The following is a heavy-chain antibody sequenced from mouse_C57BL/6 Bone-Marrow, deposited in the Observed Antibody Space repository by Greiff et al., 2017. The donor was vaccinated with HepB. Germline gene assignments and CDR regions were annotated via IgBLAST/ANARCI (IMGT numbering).Heavy chain of an antibody. V-gene: IGHV1-26*01. CDR1: GYTFTDYY. D-gene: IGHD3-2*02. CDR3: ARMRGDSSGYDYAMDY. CDR2: INPNNGGT. J-gene: IGHJ4*01. Sequence: VQLQQSGPELVKPGASVKISCKASGYTFTDYYMNWVKQSHGKSLEWIGDINPNNGGTSYNQKFKGKATLTVDKSSSTAYMELRSLTSEDSAVYNCARMRGDSSGYDYAMDYWGQGTSVTVSS.